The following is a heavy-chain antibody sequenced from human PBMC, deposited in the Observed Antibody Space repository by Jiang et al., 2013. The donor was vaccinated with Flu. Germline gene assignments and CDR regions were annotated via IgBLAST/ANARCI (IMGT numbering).Heavy chain of an antibody. J-gene: IGHJ2*01. CDR1: GDSINSDDYY. V-gene: IGHV4-30-4*01. D-gene: IGHD5-12*01. CDR2: IYYSGST. Sequence: GPGLVKPAQTLPLTCTVSGDSINSDDYYWSWIRQPPGKGLEWIGFIYYSGSTYYNLSLKSRLTISVDTSKNQFSLNLSSVTAADTAVYYCARAMILNWYFDLWGRG. CDR3: ARAMILNWYFDL.